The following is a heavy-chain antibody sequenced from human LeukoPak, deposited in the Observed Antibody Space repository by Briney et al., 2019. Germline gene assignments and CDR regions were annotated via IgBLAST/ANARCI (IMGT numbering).Heavy chain of an antibody. CDR1: GYTFTGYY. J-gene: IGHJ5*02. Sequence: ASVKASCKASGYTFTGYYMHWVRQAPGQGLEWMGWINPNSGGTNYAQKFQGRVTMTRDTSISTAYMELSRLRSDDTAVYYCARGVTGTTKIPLNWFDPWGQGTLVTVSS. V-gene: IGHV1-2*02. D-gene: IGHD1-7*01. CDR2: INPNSGGT. CDR3: ARGVTGTTKIPLNWFDP.